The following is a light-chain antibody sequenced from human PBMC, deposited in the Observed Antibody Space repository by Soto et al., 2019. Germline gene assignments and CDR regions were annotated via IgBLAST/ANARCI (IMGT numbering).Light chain of an antibody. V-gene: IGKV3-20*01. CDR2: GAS. CDR1: QSVRSSY. Sequence: EIVLTQSPGTLSLSPGERATLSCRASQSVRSSYLAWYQQKPGQAPRLLIHGASSRVTGIPDRFSGSGSGTDFTLTISRLEPEDFAVYYCQRYGSPPVTFGQGTKVDIK. J-gene: IGKJ1*01. CDR3: QRYGSPPVT.